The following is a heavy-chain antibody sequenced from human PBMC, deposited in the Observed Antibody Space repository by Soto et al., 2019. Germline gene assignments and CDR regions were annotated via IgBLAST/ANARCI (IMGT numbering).Heavy chain of an antibody. J-gene: IGHJ4*02. CDR3: ARHNYGSGSTYFDY. CDR2: INHSGST. CDR1: GGSFSGYD. D-gene: IGHD3-10*01. V-gene: IGHV4-34*01. Sequence: SETLSLTCAVYGGSFSGYDWTWIRQPPGTGLEWIGEINHSGSTNYNPSLKSRVTISVDTSKNQFSLKLNSMTAADTAVYYCARHNYGSGSTYFDYWGQGTLVTVSX.